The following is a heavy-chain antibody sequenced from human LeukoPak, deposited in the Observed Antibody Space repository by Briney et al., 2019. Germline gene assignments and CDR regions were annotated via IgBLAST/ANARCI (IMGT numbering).Heavy chain of an antibody. CDR3: ARGPTMVRELRGWFDP. J-gene: IGHJ5*02. Sequence: KASETLSLTCTVSGGSIGSGGYYWSWIRQPPGKGLEWIGEINHSGSTNYNPSLKSRVTISVDTSKNQFSLKLSSVTAADTAVYYCARGPTMVRELRGWFDPWGQGTRVTVSS. CDR1: GGSIGSGGYY. D-gene: IGHD3-10*01. CDR2: INHSGST. V-gene: IGHV4-39*07.